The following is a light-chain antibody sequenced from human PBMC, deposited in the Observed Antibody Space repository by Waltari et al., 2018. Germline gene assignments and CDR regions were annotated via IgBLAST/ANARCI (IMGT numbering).Light chain of an antibody. CDR3: QQSFSTPRT. V-gene: IGKV1-39*01. J-gene: IGKJ4*01. CDR2: GTY. CDR1: QGINTY. Sequence: DIQLTQSPSFLSASIGDRVTITCRASQGINTYLAWYQQKPGESPKLLIYGTYTLQSGVPSRFSGAGSGTDFTLTISSLQPEDFATYYCQQSFSTPRTFGGGTRVEIK.